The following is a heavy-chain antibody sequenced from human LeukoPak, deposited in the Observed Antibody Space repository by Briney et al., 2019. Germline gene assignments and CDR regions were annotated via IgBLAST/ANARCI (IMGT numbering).Heavy chain of an antibody. J-gene: IGHJ6*02. CDR2: INHSGST. Sequence: SETLSLTCAVYGGSFSGYYWSWIRQPPGKGLEWIGEINHSGSTNYNPSLKSRVTISVDTSKNQFSLKLSSVTAADTAVYYCARGTVVLRFLGWVTKSYYYYGMDVWGQGTTVTVSS. CDR3: ARGTVVLRFLGWVTKSYYYYGMDV. D-gene: IGHD3-3*01. CDR1: GGSFSGYY. V-gene: IGHV4-34*01.